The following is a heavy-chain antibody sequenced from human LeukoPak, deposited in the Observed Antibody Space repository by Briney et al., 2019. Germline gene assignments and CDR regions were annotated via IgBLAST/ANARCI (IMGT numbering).Heavy chain of an antibody. D-gene: IGHD2-15*01. J-gene: IGHJ4*02. Sequence: GGSLRLSCAASGFTFSSYGMHWVRQAPGKGLEWVAFIRNDGGNKYYADSVKGRFTISRDNSKNTLYLQMNSLRAEDTAVYYCVKGVGYCSGGSCQQFDYWGQGTLVTVSS. CDR2: IRNDGGNK. CDR3: VKGVGYCSGGSCQQFDY. CDR1: GFTFSSYG. V-gene: IGHV3-30*02.